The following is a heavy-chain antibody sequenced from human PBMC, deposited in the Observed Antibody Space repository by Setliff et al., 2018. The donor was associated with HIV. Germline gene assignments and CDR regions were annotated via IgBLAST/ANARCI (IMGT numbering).Heavy chain of an antibody. Sequence: PSETLSLTCTVYGGSFSGYYWTWIRQSPERGLEWIGEINHSEGTTYSPYLKSRLTISLDTSKNQISLKLTSVTAADTAVYYCARMVRGLILRGYHYHADVWGKGTTVTVSS. CDR2: INHSEGT. J-gene: IGHJ6*04. D-gene: IGHD3-10*01. V-gene: IGHV4-34*01. CDR3: ARMVRGLILRGYHYHADV. CDR1: GGSFSGYY.